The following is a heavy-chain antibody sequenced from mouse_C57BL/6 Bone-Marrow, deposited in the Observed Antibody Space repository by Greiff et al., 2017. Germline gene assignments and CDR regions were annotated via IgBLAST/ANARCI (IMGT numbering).Heavy chain of an antibody. CDR2: IDPSDSYT. D-gene: IGHD2-5*01. Sequence: VQLQQPGAELVRPGTSVKLSCKASGYTFTSYWMHWVKQRPGQGLEWIGVIDPSDSYTNYNQKFKGKATLTVDTSSSTAYMQLSSLTSEDSAVYYCARDSNDAMDYWGQGTSVTVSS. CDR3: ARDSNDAMDY. CDR1: GYTFTSYW. J-gene: IGHJ4*01. V-gene: IGHV1-59*01.